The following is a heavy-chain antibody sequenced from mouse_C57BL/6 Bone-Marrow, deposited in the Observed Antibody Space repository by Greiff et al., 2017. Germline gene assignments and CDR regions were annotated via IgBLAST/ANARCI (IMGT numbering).Heavy chain of an antibody. J-gene: IGHJ2*01. CDR1: GYTFTSYG. V-gene: IGHV1-81*01. CDR2: IYPRSGNT. Sequence: QVQLKQSGAELARPGASVKLSCKASGYTFTSYGISWVKQRTGQGLEWIGEIYPRSGNTYYNEKFKGKATLTADKSSSTAYMELRSLTSEDSAVYFCARFPVEGYFDYWGQGTTLTVSS. CDR3: ARFPVEGYFDY.